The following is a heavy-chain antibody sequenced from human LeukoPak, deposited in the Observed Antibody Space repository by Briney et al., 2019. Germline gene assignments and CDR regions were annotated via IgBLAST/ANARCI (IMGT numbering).Heavy chain of an antibody. D-gene: IGHD3-22*01. CDR1: GFTVSNNY. V-gene: IGHV3-53*01. CDR2: IYAGGNT. Sequence: GGSLRLSCAASGFTVSNNYMSWVRQAPVKGLEWVSIIYAGGNTYYADSVKGRFTISRDNAKNSVSLQMDSLRVDDTAVYYCARVGSYYDSSGSFYSTNYHYYMDVWGKGTTVTVSS. CDR3: ARVGSYYDSSGSFYSTNYHYYMDV. J-gene: IGHJ6*03.